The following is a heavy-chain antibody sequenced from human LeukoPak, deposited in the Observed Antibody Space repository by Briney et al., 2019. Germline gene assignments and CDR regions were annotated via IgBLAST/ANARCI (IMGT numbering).Heavy chain of an antibody. CDR1: GDSVSSHSAA. D-gene: IGHD4-17*01. Sequence: SQTLSLTCAISGDSVSSHSAAWIWIRQSPSRGLEWLGRTYYRSKWYNDYALSVKSRITISPDASKNQFSLHLNSVTPEDTAVYYCAREVELGLRYNWLDPWGQGTLVTVSS. J-gene: IGHJ5*02. CDR3: AREVELGLRYNWLDP. CDR2: TYYRSKWYN. V-gene: IGHV6-1*01.